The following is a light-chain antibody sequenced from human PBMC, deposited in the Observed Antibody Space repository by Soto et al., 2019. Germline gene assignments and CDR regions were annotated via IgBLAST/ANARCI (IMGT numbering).Light chain of an antibody. Sequence: DIVMTQSPDSLAVSLGERATINCKPSQSILYSSNNKNQLAWYQQKPGQPPKLLMYWASTRQSGVPDRFSGSESGTDFTLTISSLQAEDVAVYYCQQYNSPPYTFGQGTKLEI. V-gene: IGKV4-1*01. CDR2: WAS. J-gene: IGKJ2*01. CDR3: QQYNSPPYT. CDR1: QSILYSSNNKNQ.